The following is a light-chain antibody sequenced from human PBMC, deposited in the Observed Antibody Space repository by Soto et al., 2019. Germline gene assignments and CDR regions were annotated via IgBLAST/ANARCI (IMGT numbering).Light chain of an antibody. Sequence: EIVMTQSPATLSVSQGERATLSCRASQSVSSHLAWYQQKPGQPPRLLIYGASSRATDIPDRFSGSGSGTDFTLTITRLEPEDFAVYHCQQYGDSPLTFGGGTKV. CDR1: QSVSSH. V-gene: IGKV3-20*01. CDR3: QQYGDSPLT. CDR2: GAS. J-gene: IGKJ4*01.